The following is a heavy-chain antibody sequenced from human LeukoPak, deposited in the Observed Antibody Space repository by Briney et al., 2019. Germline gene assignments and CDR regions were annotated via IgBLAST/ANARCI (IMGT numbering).Heavy chain of an antibody. CDR1: GFTFSGSA. D-gene: IGHD6-19*01. V-gene: IGHV3-73*01. CDR2: IRSKANSYAT. Sequence: GGSLRLSCAASGFTFSGSAMHWVRQASGKGLEWVGRIRSKANSYATAYAASVKGRFTISRDDSKNTAYLQMNSLKTEDTAVYYCTRHEEIAVATCDYWGQGTLVTVSS. CDR3: TRHEEIAVATCDY. J-gene: IGHJ4*02.